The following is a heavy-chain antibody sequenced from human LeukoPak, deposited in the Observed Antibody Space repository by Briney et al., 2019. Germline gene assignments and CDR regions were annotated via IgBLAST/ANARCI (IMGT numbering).Heavy chain of an antibody. V-gene: IGHV3-30*18. Sequence: GGSLRLSCAASGFTFSSYWMHWVRQAPGKGLEWVAVISYDGSNKYYADSVKGRFTISRDNSKNTLYLQMNSLRAEDTAVYYCAKDMGDYVWGSYLNYWGQGTLVTVSS. CDR1: GFTFSSYW. J-gene: IGHJ4*02. D-gene: IGHD3-16*02. CDR2: ISYDGSNK. CDR3: AKDMGDYVWGSYLNY.